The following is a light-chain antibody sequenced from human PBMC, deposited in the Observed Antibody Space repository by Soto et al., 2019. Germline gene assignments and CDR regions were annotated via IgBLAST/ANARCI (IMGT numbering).Light chain of an antibody. CDR2: DAS. CDR1: QSISSW. V-gene: IGKV1-5*01. J-gene: IGKJ1*01. Sequence: DIQMTQSPSTLSAFVGDRVTITCRASQSISSWLAWYQQKPGKAPKLLIYDASSLESGVPSRFSGSGSGTEFTLTNSSLQPDDFATYSCQQYNSYSKTFGQGTKVEI. CDR3: QQYNSYSKT.